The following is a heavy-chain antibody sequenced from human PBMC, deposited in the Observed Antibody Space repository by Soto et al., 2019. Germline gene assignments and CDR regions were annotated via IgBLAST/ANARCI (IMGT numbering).Heavy chain of an antibody. CDR3: ARDPGQDEAMDY. V-gene: IGHV3-33*01. CDR1: GFTFSSFG. J-gene: IGHJ4*02. Sequence: QVQVVESGGGVVQPGRSLRLSCAASGFTFSSFGMHWVRQAPGKGLEWVAVIWHDGKNKYYADSAKGRFTISRDNSKNTLYLQMNSLRAEDTAVYYCARDPGQDEAMDYWGQGPLVTVSS. CDR2: IWHDGKNK.